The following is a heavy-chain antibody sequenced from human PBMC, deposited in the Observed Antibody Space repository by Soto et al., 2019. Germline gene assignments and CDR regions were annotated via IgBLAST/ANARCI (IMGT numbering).Heavy chain of an antibody. J-gene: IGHJ4*02. CDR2: IMKDGGVK. CDR3: ARDSDFYKADY. Sequence: EVHLVESGGGLVQPGGSLRLSCAASGFTFSGYWMGWVRQAPGKGREWVAAIMKDGGVKKYVDSVKGRFTISTDNAKNPLFLQMNSLIVEDTAVYYCARDSDFYKADYWGQGTLVTVSS. V-gene: IGHV3-7*01. CDR1: GFTFSGYW. D-gene: IGHD2-21*02.